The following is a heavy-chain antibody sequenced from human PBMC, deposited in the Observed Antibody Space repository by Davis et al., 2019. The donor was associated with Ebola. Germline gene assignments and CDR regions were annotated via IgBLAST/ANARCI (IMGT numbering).Heavy chain of an antibody. D-gene: IGHD3-3*01. CDR3: ARGDAPYYDFWSGYYVKGGRIDY. CDR2: MNPNSGNT. CDR1: GYTFTSYD. V-gene: IGHV1-8*03. Sequence: ASVKVSCKASGYTFTSYDINWVRQATGQGLEWMGWMNPNSGNTGYAQKFQGRVTITRNTSISTAYMELSSLRSEDTAVYYCARGDAPYYDFWSGYYVKGGRIDYWGQGTLVTVSS. J-gene: IGHJ4*02.